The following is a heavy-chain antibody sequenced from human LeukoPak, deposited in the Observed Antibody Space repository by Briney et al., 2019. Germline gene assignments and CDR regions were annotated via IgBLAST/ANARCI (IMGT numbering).Heavy chain of an antibody. CDR3: ARDYYGDYHFDY. J-gene: IGHJ4*02. CDR2: IDQDGSEK. V-gene: IGHV3-7*05. CDR1: GFTFSNYW. Sequence: GGSLRLSCAASGFTFSNYWMNWVRQAPGKGLEWVANIDQDGSEKYYVDSVKGRFTISRDNAKNSLYLQMNSLRAEDTAVYYCARDYYGDYHFDYWGQGTLVTVSS. D-gene: IGHD4-17*01.